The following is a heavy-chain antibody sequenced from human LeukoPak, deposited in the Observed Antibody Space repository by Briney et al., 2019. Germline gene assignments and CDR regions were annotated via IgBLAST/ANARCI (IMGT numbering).Heavy chain of an antibody. V-gene: IGHV4-59*02. J-gene: IGHJ4*02. CDR1: GDSVSNFH. CDR3: SEGYFEPFDH. Sequence: SATLSLTCVVSGDSVSNFHWNWLRQVPGKGLEWIACLSHNGKANYDPSLASRVTISLNTSMNQGFYLKLKSVTAADTAVYYCSEGYFEPFDHWGQGILVSVST. D-gene: IGHD2/OR15-2a*01. CDR2: LSHNGKA.